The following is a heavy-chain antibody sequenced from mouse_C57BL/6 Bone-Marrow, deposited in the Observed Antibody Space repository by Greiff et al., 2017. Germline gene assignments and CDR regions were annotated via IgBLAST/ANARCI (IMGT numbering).Heavy chain of an antibody. V-gene: IGHV1-82*01. CDR2: IYPGDGDT. CDR1: GYAFSSSW. CDR3: ARRGGSSYLDY. D-gene: IGHD1-1*01. J-gene: IGHJ2*01. Sequence: QVQLQQSGPELVKPGASVKISCKASGYAFSSSWMNWVKQRPGKGLEWIGRIYPGDGDTNYNGKFKGKATLTADKSSSTAYMQLSSLTSEDSAVYFCARRGGSSYLDYWGQGTTLTVSS.